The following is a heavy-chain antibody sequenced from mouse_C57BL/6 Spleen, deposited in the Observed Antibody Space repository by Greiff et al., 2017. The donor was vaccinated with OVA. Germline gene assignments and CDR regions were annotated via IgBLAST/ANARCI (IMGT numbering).Heavy chain of an antibody. D-gene: IGHD1-1*01. Sequence: VQLQQSGPGLVQPSQSLSITCTVSGFSLTSYGVHWVRQSPGKGLEWLGVIWSGGSTDYNAAFISRLSISKDNSKSQVFFKMNSLQADDTAIYYCARIDGSLYFDVWGTGTTVTVSS. CDR3: ARIDGSLYFDV. CDR1: GFSLTSYG. V-gene: IGHV2-2*01. CDR2: IWSGGST. J-gene: IGHJ1*03.